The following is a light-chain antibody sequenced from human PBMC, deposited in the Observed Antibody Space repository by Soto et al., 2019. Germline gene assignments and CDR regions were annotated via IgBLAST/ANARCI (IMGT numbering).Light chain of an antibody. J-gene: IGKJ1*01. CDR3: QQYNSYQWT. CDR2: KAS. V-gene: IGKV1-5*03. Sequence: DIQMTQSPSTLSASVGDRVTITCRASQSISSWLAWYQQKPGKAPKLLIYKASSLESGVPSRFSGSGSGTEFTLTTSSLQPDDFATYYCQQYNSYQWTFGQGTKV. CDR1: QSISSW.